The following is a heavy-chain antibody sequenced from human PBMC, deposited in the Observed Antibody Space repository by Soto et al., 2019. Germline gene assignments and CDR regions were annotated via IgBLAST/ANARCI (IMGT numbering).Heavy chain of an antibody. CDR1: GFTFSSYA. CDR2: YSGSGGST. Sequence: GGSLRLSCAASGFTFSSYAMSWVRQAPGKGLGEVSAYSGSGGSTYYAHSLKGRFTISRDNSKNTLYLQMNSLRAEDTAVYYCARATENVLRYFDWLLEFDYWGQGALVTVSS. CDR3: ARATENVLRYFDWLLEFDY. V-gene: IGHV3-23*01. D-gene: IGHD3-9*01. J-gene: IGHJ4*02.